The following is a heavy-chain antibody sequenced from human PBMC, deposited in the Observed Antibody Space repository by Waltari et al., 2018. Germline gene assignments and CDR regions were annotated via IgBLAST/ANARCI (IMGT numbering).Heavy chain of an antibody. CDR3: ARDRGWYGYNWFDP. V-gene: IGHV4-39*07. CDR2: IYYSGST. CDR1: GGSISSSSYY. J-gene: IGHJ5*02. D-gene: IGHD6-19*01. Sequence: QLQLQESGPGLVKPSETLSLTCTVSGGSISSSSYYWGWIRQPPGKGLEWIGSIYYSGSTYYNPSRKSRVTISVDTSKNQFSLKLSSVTAADTAGYYCARDRGWYGYNWFDPWGQGTLVTVSS.